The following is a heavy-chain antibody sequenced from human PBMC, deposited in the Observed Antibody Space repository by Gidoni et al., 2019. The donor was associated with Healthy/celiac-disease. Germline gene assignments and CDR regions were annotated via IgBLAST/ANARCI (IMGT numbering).Heavy chain of an antibody. Sequence: QLQLQESGPGLVQPSATLSVTCTVPGGSITSSSYYWGWIRQPPGKGLEWIGSIYYSGSTYYNPSLKSRVTISVDTSKNQFSLKLSSVTAADTAVYYCARARTGFDYWGQGTLVTVSS. V-gene: IGHV4-39*01. CDR2: IYYSGST. CDR3: ARARTGFDY. CDR1: GGSITSSSYY. J-gene: IGHJ4*02.